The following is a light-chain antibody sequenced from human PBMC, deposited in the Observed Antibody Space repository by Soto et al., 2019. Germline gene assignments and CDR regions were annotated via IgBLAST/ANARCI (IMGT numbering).Light chain of an antibody. CDR1: QSVSSY. CDR2: DAS. Sequence: EIVLTQSPATLSLSPGERATLSCRASQSVSSYLAWYQQKPGQAPRLLIYDASNRTTGIPARFSGSGSGTDFTLTISSLELEDFAVDYCQQRSSWPPLFTFGPGTKVDIK. CDR3: QQRSSWPPLFT. J-gene: IGKJ3*01. V-gene: IGKV3-11*01.